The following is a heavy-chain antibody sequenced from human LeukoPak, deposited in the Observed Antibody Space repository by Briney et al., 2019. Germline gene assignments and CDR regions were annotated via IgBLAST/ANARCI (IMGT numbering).Heavy chain of an antibody. CDR2: IYPGDSDT. D-gene: IGHD2-15*01. CDR3: ARRYCSGGSCYHGMGV. Sequence: PGESPHISCNCSGYIFTSYWNGWVRQLPAKGLEWMGIIYPGDSDTRYSPSFQGQVTISADKSISTAYLQWSSLKASDTAMYYCARRYCSGGSCYHGMGVWGQGTTVTVSS. CDR1: GYIFTSYW. V-gene: IGHV5-51*01. J-gene: IGHJ6*02.